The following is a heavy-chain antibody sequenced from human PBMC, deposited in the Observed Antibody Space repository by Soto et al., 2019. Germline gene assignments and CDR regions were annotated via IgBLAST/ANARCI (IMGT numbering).Heavy chain of an antibody. CDR1: GGTFSSYA. D-gene: IGHD2-2*01. Sequence: QVQLVQSGAEVKKPGSSVKVSCKASGGTFSSYAISWVRQAPGQGLEWMGGIIPIFGTANYAQKFQGRVTITADESTSTADMELSSLRSEDTAVYYCARGVCSSTSCYQDAFDIWGQGTMVTVSS. J-gene: IGHJ3*02. V-gene: IGHV1-69*01. CDR2: IIPIFGTA. CDR3: ARGVCSSTSCYQDAFDI.